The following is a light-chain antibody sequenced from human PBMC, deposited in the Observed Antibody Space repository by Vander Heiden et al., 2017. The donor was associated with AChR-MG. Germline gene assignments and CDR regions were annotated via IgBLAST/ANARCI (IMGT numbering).Light chain of an antibody. V-gene: IGLV2-18*02. Sequence: QSAITHPPSVSGSPGQSVTIPCTGTSSDVGSYNRVSWYQQPPGTAPKLMIYEVSKRPSGVPDRFSGSKSGNTASLTISGLQAEDEADYYCSSYTSSSTLVFGGGTKLTVL. CDR2: EVS. J-gene: IGLJ2*01. CDR3: SSYTSSSTLV. CDR1: SSDVGSYNR.